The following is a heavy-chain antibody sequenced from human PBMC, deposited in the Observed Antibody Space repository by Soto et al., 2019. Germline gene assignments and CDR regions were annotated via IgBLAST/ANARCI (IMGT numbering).Heavy chain of an antibody. Sequence: GGSLRLSCAVSGFTFSSYAMSWVRQAPGKGLEWVSLISGSGGGAYYADSVKGRFTISRDNSKNTLYLQMTGLRAEDTAVYYCAKDVTYYYGSSGYYSLDYWGQGTLVTVSS. D-gene: IGHD3-22*01. CDR3: AKDVTYYYGSSGYYSLDY. V-gene: IGHV3-23*01. CDR1: GFTFSSYA. J-gene: IGHJ4*02. CDR2: ISGSGGGA.